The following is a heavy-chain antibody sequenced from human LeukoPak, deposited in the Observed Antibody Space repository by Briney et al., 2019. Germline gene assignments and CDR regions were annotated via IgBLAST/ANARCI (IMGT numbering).Heavy chain of an antibody. J-gene: IGHJ4*02. Sequence: PSETLSLTCTVSGGSISSGGYYWSWIRQHPGKGLEWIGYIYYSGSTYYNPSLKSRVTISVDTSKNQFSLKLSSVTAADTAVYYCATTLSNDGRDGYNWWGQGTLVTVSS. CDR1: GGSISSGGYY. CDR3: ATTLSNDGRDGYNW. D-gene: IGHD5-24*01. CDR2: IYYSGST. V-gene: IGHV4-31*03.